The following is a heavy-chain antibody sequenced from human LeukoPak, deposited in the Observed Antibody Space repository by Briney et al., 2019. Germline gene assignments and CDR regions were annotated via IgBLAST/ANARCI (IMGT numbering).Heavy chain of an antibody. J-gene: IGHJ4*02. Sequence: GGSLRLSCAASGFTFSNAWMSWVRQAPGKGLEWVAVISYDGSNKYYADSVKGRFTISRDNSKSTLYLQMSSLRAEDTAVYYCARASGAAAGLSGYWGQGTLVTVSS. CDR3: ARASGAAAGLSGY. D-gene: IGHD6-13*01. CDR2: ISYDGSNK. CDR1: GFTFSNAW. V-gene: IGHV3-30-3*01.